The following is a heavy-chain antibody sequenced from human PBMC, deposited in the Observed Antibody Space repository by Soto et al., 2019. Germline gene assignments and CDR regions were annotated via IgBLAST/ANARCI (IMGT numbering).Heavy chain of an antibody. D-gene: IGHD6-25*01. V-gene: IGHV3-30*18. Sequence: QVQLVESGGGVFQPGRSLKLSCAASGFTFGDCGMPWVRKAPGKGLEWVAVVTYEETEIHYADSVRGRFTISRDNSKNMVYLQMDSLRVEDTAVYYCVKEQSSGYWRTADYWGQGTLITVSS. J-gene: IGHJ4*02. CDR2: VTYEETEI. CDR3: VKEQSSGYWRTADY. CDR1: GFTFGDCG.